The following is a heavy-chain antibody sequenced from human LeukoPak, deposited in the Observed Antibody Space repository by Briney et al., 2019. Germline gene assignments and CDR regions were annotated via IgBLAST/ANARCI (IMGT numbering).Heavy chain of an antibody. CDR1: GFTLSSYA. CDR3: ARQNTPHGNFDY. J-gene: IGHJ4*02. Sequence: PGGSLRLSCAASGFTLSSYAMHWVHQPAGKGLEWVSAIGTAGDTFYPGSVKGRFTISRENAKKSLFLQMNSLRAEDTAVYYCARQNTPHGNFDYWGQGTLVTVSS. CDR2: IGTAGDT. V-gene: IGHV3-13*01. D-gene: IGHD1-26*01.